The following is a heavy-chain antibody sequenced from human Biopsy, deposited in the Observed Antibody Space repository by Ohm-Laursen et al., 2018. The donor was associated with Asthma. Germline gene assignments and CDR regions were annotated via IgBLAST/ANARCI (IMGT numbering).Heavy chain of an antibody. CDR3: ARDGSSVAGTPYGMDV. CDR2: IYYSGST. J-gene: IGHJ6*02. Sequence: TLSLTCTVSGGSISSGGYYWSWIRQHPGKGLEWIGYIYYSGSTYYKPSLKSRVTISVDTSKNQFSLKLSSVTAADTAVYYCARDGSSVAGTPYGMDVWGQGTTVTVSS. D-gene: IGHD6-19*01. CDR1: GGSISSGGYY. V-gene: IGHV4-31*03.